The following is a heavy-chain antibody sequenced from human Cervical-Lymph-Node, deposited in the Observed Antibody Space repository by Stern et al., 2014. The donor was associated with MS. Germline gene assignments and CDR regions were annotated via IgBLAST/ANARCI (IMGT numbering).Heavy chain of an antibody. CDR1: GGSISSYY. D-gene: IGHD4-17*01. CDR3: ARAPRTVPRVSLGDFDI. V-gene: IGHV4-59*01. Sequence: QVQLQESGPGLVKPSETLSLTCTVSGGSISSYYWSWIRQPPGKGLEWIGYIYYSGSTNYNPSLKSRVTISVDTSKNQFSLKLSSVTAADTAVYYCARAPRTVPRVSLGDFDIWGQGTMVTVSS. CDR2: IYYSGST. J-gene: IGHJ3*02.